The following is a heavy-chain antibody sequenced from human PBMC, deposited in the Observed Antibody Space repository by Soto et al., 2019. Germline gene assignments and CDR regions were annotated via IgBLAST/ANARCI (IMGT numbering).Heavy chain of an antibody. CDR1: GGTFSSYA. CDR2: IIPIFGTA. D-gene: IGHD3-3*01. CDR3: ASRSFSGVALHADYYGMDV. V-gene: IGHV1-69*13. Sequence: ASVKVSCKASGGTFSSYAISWVRQAPGQGLEWMGGIIPIFGTANYAQKFQGRVTITADESTSTAYMELSSLRSEDTAVYYCASRSFSGVALHADYYGMDVWGQGTTVTVSS. J-gene: IGHJ6*02.